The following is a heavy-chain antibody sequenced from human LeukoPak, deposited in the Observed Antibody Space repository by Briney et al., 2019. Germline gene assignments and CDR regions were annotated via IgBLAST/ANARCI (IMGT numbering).Heavy chain of an antibody. D-gene: IGHD1-1*01. CDR3: AAGTTFDY. J-gene: IGHJ4*02. Sequence: PGRSLRLSCAASGLTFSSYGMHWVRQAPGKGLEWVAVISYDGSNKYYADSVKGRFTISRDNSKNTLYLQMNSLRAEDTAVYYCAAGTTFDYWGQGTLVTVSS. CDR1: GLTFSSYG. CDR2: ISYDGSNK. V-gene: IGHV3-30*03.